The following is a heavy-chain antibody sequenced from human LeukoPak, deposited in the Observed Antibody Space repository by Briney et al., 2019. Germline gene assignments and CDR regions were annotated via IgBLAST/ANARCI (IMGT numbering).Heavy chain of an antibody. CDR1: GYTFTSYA. CDR3: ARDFRGAAFDI. V-gene: IGHV1-2*02. Sequence: ASAKVSCKASGYTFTSYAMNWVRQAPGQGLEWMGWINPNSGDTNYAQNFQGRVTMTRDTSISTAYMELSRLRSDDTALYYCARDFRGAAFDIWGQGTMVTVSS. CDR2: INPNSGDT. J-gene: IGHJ3*02.